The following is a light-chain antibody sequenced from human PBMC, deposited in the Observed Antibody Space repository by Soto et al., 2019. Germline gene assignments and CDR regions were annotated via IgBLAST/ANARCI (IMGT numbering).Light chain of an antibody. Sequence: QSVLTQPPSASGSAGQSVTISCTGSSSDVGGYNYVSWYQQHPGQAPKLMIYEVSRRPSGVPDRFSGSKSGNTASLTVSGLQAEDEAYYYCSSYAGSNNLVVFGGGTKLTV. J-gene: IGLJ2*01. CDR3: SSYAGSNNLVV. CDR1: SSDVGGYNY. V-gene: IGLV2-8*01. CDR2: EVS.